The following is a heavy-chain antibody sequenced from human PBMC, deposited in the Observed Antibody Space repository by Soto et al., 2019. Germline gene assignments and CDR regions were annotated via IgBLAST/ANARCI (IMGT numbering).Heavy chain of an antibody. J-gene: IGHJ4*02. V-gene: IGHV4-30-4*01. CDR1: GGSISSGDYY. CDR3: ARDGIRRPIDY. Sequence: KSSETLSLTCTVSGGSISSGDYYWSWIRQPPGKGLEWIGYIYYSGSTYYNPSLKSRVTISVDTSKNQFSLKLSSVTAADTAVYYCARDGIRRPIDYWGQGTLVTVSS. CDR2: IYYSGST. D-gene: IGHD1-20*01.